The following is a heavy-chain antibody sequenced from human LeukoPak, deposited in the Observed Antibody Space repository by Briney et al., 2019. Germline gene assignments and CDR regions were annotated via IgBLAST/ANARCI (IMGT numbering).Heavy chain of an antibody. J-gene: IGHJ4*02. CDR2: MSYDGFTK. CDR3: ARDRLPSHQDDFDY. V-gene: IGHV3-30*04. CDR1: GFTFDDYA. D-gene: IGHD3-3*01. Sequence: GGSLRLSCAASGFTFDDYAMHWVRQAPGKGLEWVAVMSYDGFTKYYADSVKGRFTISRDNSKNTLYLQMNSLRPEDTAVYYCARDRLPSHQDDFDYWGQGTLVTVSS.